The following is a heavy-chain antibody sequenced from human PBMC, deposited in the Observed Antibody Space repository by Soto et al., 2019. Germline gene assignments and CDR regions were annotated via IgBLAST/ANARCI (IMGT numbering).Heavy chain of an antibody. CDR2: INHSGST. D-gene: IGHD3-3*01. CDR1: GGSFSGYY. CDR3: ARGHYDCWSGFIGNYYYMDV. Sequence: SETLSLTCAVYGGSFSGYYWSWIRQPPGKGLEWIGEINHSGSTNYNPSLKSRVTISVDTSKNQFSLKLSSVTAADTAVYYCARGHYDCWSGFIGNYYYMDVWGKGTTVTVSS. J-gene: IGHJ6*03. V-gene: IGHV4-34*01.